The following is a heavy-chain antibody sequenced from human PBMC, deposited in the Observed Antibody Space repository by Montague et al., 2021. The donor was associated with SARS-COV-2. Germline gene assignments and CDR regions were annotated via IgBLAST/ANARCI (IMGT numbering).Heavy chain of an antibody. D-gene: IGHD5-18*01. V-gene: IGHV4-39*01. Sequence: SETLSLTCTVIGGPISGSSDYWGWIRQSPGKGLEWIGSVDYSGNTFYSPSLKSRLTISVDTSKNQFSLKLNSVTAADTALYYCARREYSYGWGDWGQGTLVTVSS. CDR1: GGPISGSSDY. CDR2: VDYSGNT. CDR3: ARREYSYGWGD. J-gene: IGHJ4*02.